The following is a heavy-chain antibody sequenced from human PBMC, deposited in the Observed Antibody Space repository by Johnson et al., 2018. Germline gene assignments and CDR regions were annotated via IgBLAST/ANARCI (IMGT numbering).Heavy chain of an antibody. J-gene: IGHJ6*03. D-gene: IGHD3-3*01. V-gene: IGHV1-8*01. CDR3: ARVGDTYYDFWRGYGYYYYMDV. CDR1: GYTFTTYD. Sequence: QVQLVQSGAEVKKPGASVKVSCKASGYTFTTYDINWVRQATGQGLEWMGWMNPNSGNPGYAQKFKGRVTMTRNTSISTAYMELSSLRSEDTAVYYCARVGDTYYDFWRGYGYYYYMDVWGKGTTVTVS. CDR2: MNPNSGNP.